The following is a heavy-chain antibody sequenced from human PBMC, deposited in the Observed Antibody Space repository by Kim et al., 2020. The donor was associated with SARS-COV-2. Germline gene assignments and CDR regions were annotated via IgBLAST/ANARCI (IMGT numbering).Heavy chain of an antibody. Sequence: GGSLRLSCAASGFTFSSYAMSWVRQAPGKGLEWVSAISGSGGSTYYADSVKGRFTISRDNSKNTLYLQMNSLRAEDTAVYYCAKSGSSYQWLVRTLYGMDVWGQGTTVTVSS. CDR2: ISGSGGST. D-gene: IGHD6-19*01. CDR1: GFTFSSYA. CDR3: AKSGSSYQWLVRTLYGMDV. J-gene: IGHJ6*02. V-gene: IGHV3-23*01.